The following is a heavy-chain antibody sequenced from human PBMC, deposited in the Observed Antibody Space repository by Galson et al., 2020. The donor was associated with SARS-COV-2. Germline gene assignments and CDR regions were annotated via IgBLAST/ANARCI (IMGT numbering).Heavy chain of an antibody. Sequence: GGSLILSCAASGFIFSSYSIHWVRQAPGKGLEWVAVISYDGRNKYYADSVKGRFTIPRDNSKNTVYLQMNSLRADDTAVYYCARPLSGSYWAAFDYWGQGTLVTVSS. D-gene: IGHD1-26*01. J-gene: IGHJ4*02. CDR2: ISYDGRNK. CDR3: ARPLSGSYWAAFDY. CDR1: GFIFSSYS. V-gene: IGHV3-30*04.